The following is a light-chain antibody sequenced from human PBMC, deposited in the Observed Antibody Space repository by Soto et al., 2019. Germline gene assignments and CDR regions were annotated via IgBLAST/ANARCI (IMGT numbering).Light chain of an antibody. CDR3: QQYHSYSLT. CDR1: QSISSW. CDR2: KSS. Sequence: DIPMTQSPSTLSASVGDRVTITCRASQSISSWLAWYQQKPGKAPKLLLYKSSSLEGGVPSRFSGSGSGTDYTLTISSLQPDDFATYYCQQYHSYSLTFGGGTKVDIK. V-gene: IGKV1-5*03. J-gene: IGKJ4*01.